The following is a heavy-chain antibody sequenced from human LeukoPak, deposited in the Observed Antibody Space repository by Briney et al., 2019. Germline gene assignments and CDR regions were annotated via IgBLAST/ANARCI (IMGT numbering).Heavy chain of an antibody. Sequence: QPSETLSLTCAVYGGSFSGYYWSWVRQAPGEGLEWVSAISGSGGSTYYADSVKGRFTISRDNSKNTLYLQMNSLRAEDTAVYYCAKEYTSGYGRFDPWGQGTLVTVSS. J-gene: IGHJ5*02. V-gene: IGHV3-23*01. CDR3: AKEYTSGYGRFDP. CDR1: GGSFSGYY. CDR2: ISGSGGST. D-gene: IGHD6-19*01.